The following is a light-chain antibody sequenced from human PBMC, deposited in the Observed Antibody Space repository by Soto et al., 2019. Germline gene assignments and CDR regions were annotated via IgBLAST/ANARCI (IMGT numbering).Light chain of an antibody. CDR1: QSVDNY. CDR2: GAS. J-gene: IGKJ1*01. CDR3: QQYKDWPTT. V-gene: IGKV3-15*01. Sequence: EIVMTQSPATLSVSPLEVATLSCMASQSVDNYLAWYQQKPGQAPRLLVYGASTRATGIPARFSGSGAGTDFTLTITSLQSEDFGVYFCQQYKDWPTTFGQGTKVDIK.